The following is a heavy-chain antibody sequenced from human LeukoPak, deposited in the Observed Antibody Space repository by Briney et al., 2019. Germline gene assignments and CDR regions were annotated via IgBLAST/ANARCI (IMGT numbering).Heavy chain of an antibody. V-gene: IGHV3-11*04. CDR1: GFTFSDYY. CDR3: ATDRSIAAGGRLEYYSSYMDI. J-gene: IGHJ6*03. Sequence: GGSLKLSCAASGFTFSDYYMSWVRQAPGKGLEWLSYISSGGTAMSYADPVKGRFTISSDNPNNALYLHMNSLRADDTAVYYCATDRSIAAGGRLEYYSSYMDIWGIGTTVPVSS. D-gene: IGHD2-15*01. CDR2: ISSGGTAM.